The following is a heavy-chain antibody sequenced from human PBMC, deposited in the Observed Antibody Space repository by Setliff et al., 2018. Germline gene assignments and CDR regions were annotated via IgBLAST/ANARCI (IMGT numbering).Heavy chain of an antibody. J-gene: IGHJ6*02. Sequence: GGSLRLSCAASGFTFSDYYMSWIRQAPGKGLEWVSYISSSGSTIYYADSVKGRFTTSRDNAKSSLYLQMNSLRAEDTAVYYCARGSGYLTSFYYYYYGMDVWGQGTTVTVSS. D-gene: IGHD5-12*01. V-gene: IGHV3-11*04. CDR1: GFTFSDYY. CDR2: ISSSGSTI. CDR3: ARGSGYLTSFYYYYYGMDV.